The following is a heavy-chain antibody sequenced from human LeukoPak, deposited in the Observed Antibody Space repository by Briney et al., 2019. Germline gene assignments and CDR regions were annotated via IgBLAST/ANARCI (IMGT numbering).Heavy chain of an antibody. V-gene: IGHV4-34*01. J-gene: IGHJ6*03. CDR3: ARDYSEGDYYYNYHMDV. CDR2: INHSGST. CDR1: GGSFSGYY. Sequence: KPSETLSLTCAVYGGSFSGYYWSWIRQPPGKGLEWIGEINHSGSTNYNPSLKSRVTISVDTSKNQFSLKLSSVTAAGTAVYYCARDYSEGDYYYNYHMDVWGKGTTVTISS. D-gene: IGHD3-10*01.